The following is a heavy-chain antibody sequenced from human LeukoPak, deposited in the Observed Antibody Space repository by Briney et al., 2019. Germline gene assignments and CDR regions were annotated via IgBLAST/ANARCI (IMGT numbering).Heavy chain of an antibody. CDR1: GGSFSGYY. J-gene: IGHJ6*02. V-gene: IGHV4-34*01. CDR3: ARKRRYYDSSVLYYYYGMDV. D-gene: IGHD3-22*01. Sequence: SETLSLTCAVYGGSFSGYYWSWIRQPPGEGLEWIGEINHSGSTNYNPSLKSRVTISVDTSKNQFSLKLSSVTAADTAVYYCARKRRYYDSSVLYYYYGMDVWGQGTTVTVSS. CDR2: INHSGST.